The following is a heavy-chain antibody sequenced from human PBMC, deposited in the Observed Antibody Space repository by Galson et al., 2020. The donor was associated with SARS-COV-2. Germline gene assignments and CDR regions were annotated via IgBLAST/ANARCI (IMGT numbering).Heavy chain of an antibody. J-gene: IGHJ6*02. CDR1: GFTFSNAW. V-gene: IGHV3-15*01. CDR2: IKSKTDGGTT. Sequence: GGSLRLSCAASGFTFSNAWMSWVRQAPGKGLEWVGRIKSKTDGGTTDYAAPVKGRFTISRDDSKNTLYLQMNSLKTEDTAVYYCTTDYKGYSDGYLLGDYYYYGMDVWGQGTTVTVSS. D-gene: IGHD5-18*01. CDR3: TTDYKGYSDGYLLGDYYYYGMDV.